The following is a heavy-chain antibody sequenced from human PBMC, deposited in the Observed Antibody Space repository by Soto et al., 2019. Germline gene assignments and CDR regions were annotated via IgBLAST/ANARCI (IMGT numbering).Heavy chain of an antibody. CDR1: GGSFSGYY. CDR2: INHSGST. V-gene: IGHV4-34*01. D-gene: IGHD2-15*01. Sequence: QVQLQQWGAGLLKPSETLSLTCAVYGGSFSGYYWSWIRQPPGKGLEWIGEINHSGSTNYNPSLKSRVTISVDTSKNQFSLKLSSVTAADTAVYYCARAAPLSNWFDPWGQGALVTVSS. CDR3: ARAAPLSNWFDP. J-gene: IGHJ5*02.